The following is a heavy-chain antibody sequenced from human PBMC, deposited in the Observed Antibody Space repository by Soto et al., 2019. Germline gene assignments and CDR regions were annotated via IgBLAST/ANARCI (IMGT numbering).Heavy chain of an antibody. CDR3: ARVGPYDSGSYMFRYDRFDP. J-gene: IGHJ5*02. V-gene: IGHV1-3*01. CDR1: GYTFTSYA. CDR2: INAGNGNT. Sequence: GASVKVSCKASGYTFTSYAMHWVRQAPGQRLEWMGWINAGNGNTKYSQKFQGRVTITRNTLYLQMNGLRVDDTAVYYCARVGPYDSGSYMFRYDRFDPWGQGTQVTVSS. D-gene: IGHD3-10*01.